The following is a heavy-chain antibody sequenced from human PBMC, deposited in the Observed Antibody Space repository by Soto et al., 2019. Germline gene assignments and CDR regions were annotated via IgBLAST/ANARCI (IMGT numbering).Heavy chain of an antibody. CDR2: IYYSGST. J-gene: IGHJ6*02. V-gene: IGHV4-59*01. Sequence: SEALSLPCTVSGGSLSSYYWSWIRQPPGKGLESIWYIYYSGSTNYTPSLKSRVTISVDTSKNQFSLKLSSVTAADTAVYYCARLRGYSYGYADYYYYYGMDVWGQGTTVTVSS. CDR3: ARLRGYSYGYADYYYYYGMDV. CDR1: GGSLSSYY. D-gene: IGHD5-18*01.